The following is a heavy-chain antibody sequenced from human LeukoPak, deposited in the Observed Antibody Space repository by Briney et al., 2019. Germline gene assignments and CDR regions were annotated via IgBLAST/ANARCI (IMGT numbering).Heavy chain of an antibody. D-gene: IGHD3-22*01. Sequence: GGSLRLSCAASGFTFSSYAMHWVRQAPGKGLEWVAVISYDGSNKYYADSVKGRFTISRDNSKNMLYLQMNSLRAEDTAVYYCARDAYDSSGYLENWGQGTLVTVSS. V-gene: IGHV3-30-3*01. CDR1: GFTFSSYA. CDR3: ARDAYDSSGYLEN. CDR2: ISYDGSNK. J-gene: IGHJ4*02.